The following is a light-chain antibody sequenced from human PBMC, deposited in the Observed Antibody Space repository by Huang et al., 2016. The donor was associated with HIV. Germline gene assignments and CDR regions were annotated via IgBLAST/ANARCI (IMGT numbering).Light chain of an antibody. CDR1: QSISFNY. CDR3: QQYGSSPPT. V-gene: IGKV3-20*01. J-gene: IGKJ1*01. Sequence: EIVLTQSPGTLYLSPGERATLSCRASQSISFNYFAWYRHNPGQSPRLLIYGVSSRASGIPDRFSGSGSVTDFTLTISRLVPEDSAVYCCQQYGSSPPTFGQGTKVEIK. CDR2: GVS.